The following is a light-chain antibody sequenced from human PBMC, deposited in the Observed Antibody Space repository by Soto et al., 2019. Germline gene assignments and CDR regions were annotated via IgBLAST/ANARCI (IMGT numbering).Light chain of an antibody. CDR1: LPISNY. Sequence: DIQMTQSPSSLSASVGDRVTITCRASLPISNYLAWYQQKPGKAPKLLINTASSLRSGVPSRFSGSGSGTEFTLTISSLEPEDFAVYYCQQYVTSSPRTFGQGTKVDIK. CDR3: QQYVTSSPRT. CDR2: TAS. J-gene: IGKJ1*01. V-gene: IGKV1-39*01.